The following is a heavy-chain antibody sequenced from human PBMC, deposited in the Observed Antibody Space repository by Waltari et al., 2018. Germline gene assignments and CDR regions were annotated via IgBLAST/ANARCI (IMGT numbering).Heavy chain of an antibody. J-gene: IGHJ4*02. CDR2: IKQDGSGK. V-gene: IGHV3-7*01. CDR3: ARGNWAPFDY. Sequence: EVQLVESGGGLVQPGGSLRLSCAASGLTFSSYWMTWVRQAPGEGLEWVAIIKQDGSGKHYVDSVKGRFTISRDNAKNSLYLQMNSLRVEDTAIYYCARGNWAPFDYWGQGTLVTVSS. D-gene: IGHD7-27*01. CDR1: GLTFSSYW.